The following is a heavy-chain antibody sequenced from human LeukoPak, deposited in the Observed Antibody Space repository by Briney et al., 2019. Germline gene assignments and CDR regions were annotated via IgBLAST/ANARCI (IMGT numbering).Heavy chain of an antibody. V-gene: IGHV1-46*01. CDR2: INPSGGST. D-gene: IGHD3-3*02. Sequence: ASVKVSCKASGYTFTSYDVNWVRQAPGQGLEWMGIINPSGGSTSYAQKFQGRVTMTRDTSASTVYMELSSLRSEDTAVYYCARDSHGNFGVANFDYWGQGTLVTVSS. CDR1: GYTFTSYD. CDR3: ARDSHGNFGVANFDY. J-gene: IGHJ4*02.